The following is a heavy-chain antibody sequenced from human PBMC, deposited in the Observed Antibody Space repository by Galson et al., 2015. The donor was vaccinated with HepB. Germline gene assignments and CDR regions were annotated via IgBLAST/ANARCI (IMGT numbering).Heavy chain of an antibody. V-gene: IGHV4-59*12. CDR2: VYYSGNT. CDR1: GDSITNYY. J-gene: IGHJ3*02. D-gene: IGHD2-15*01. CDR3: ARSPSIGYGTQGAFDI. Sequence: TLSLTCTVSGDSITNYYWNWLRQPPGKGLEWIGFVYYSGNTNYNPSLKSRVTISVDTSKNQFSLKLTSVTAADTAVYSCARSPSIGYGTQGAFDIWGQGTMVTVSS.